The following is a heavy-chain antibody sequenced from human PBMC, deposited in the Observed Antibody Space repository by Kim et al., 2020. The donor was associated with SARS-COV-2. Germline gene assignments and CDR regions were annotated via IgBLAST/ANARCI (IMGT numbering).Heavy chain of an antibody. CDR2: IYYSGST. CDR3: ARQDLGYSSSWYPYYFDY. CDR1: GGSISSSSYY. V-gene: IGHV4-39*01. J-gene: IGHJ4*02. Sequence: SETLSLTCTVSGGSISSSSYYWGWIRQPPGKGLEWIGSIYYSGSTYYNPSLKSRVTISVDTSKNQFSLKLSSVIAADTAVYYCARQDLGYSSSWYPYYFDYWGQGTLVTVSS. D-gene: IGHD6-13*01.